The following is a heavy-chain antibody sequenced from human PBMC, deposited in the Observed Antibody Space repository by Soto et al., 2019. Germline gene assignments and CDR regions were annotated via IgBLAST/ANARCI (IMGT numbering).Heavy chain of an antibody. CDR2: ISAYNGNT. J-gene: IGHJ3*02. CDR3: ARDFSRVGWNVYDILTGYPNVAAFDI. Sequence: ASVKVSFKASGYTFTSYGISWVRQAPGQGLEWMGWISAYNGNTNYAQKLQGRVTMTTDTSTSTAYMELRSLRSDDTAVYYCARDFSRVGWNVYDILTGYPNVAAFDIWGQGTMVTVSS. V-gene: IGHV1-18*01. CDR1: GYTFTSYG. D-gene: IGHD3-9*01.